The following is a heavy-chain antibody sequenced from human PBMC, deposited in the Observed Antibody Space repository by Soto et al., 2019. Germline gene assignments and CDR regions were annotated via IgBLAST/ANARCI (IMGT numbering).Heavy chain of an antibody. J-gene: IGHJ4*02. D-gene: IGHD6-19*01. CDR2: IYHSGST. CDR3: ARGGESGAVAEGGIYYFDY. V-gene: IGHV4-4*02. Sequence: QVQLQESGPGLVKPSGTLSLTCAVSSGSISSSNWWSWVRQPPGKGLEWIGEIYHSGSTNYNPSLKSRVTISVDKSNNQFSLKLSAVTAADTAVYYCARGGESGAVAEGGIYYFDYWGQGTLVTVSS. CDR1: SGSISSSNW.